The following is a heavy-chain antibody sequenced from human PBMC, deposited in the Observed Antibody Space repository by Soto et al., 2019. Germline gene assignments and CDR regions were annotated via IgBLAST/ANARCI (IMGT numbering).Heavy chain of an antibody. V-gene: IGHV1-8*01. Sequence: QVQLVQSGAEVKKPGASVKVSCKASGSTFTSYDINWVRQATGQGLEWMGWMNPNSGNTGYAQKLQGRVTMTTNTTRRTAEVEGSSLRSEDTAVYYCARIRPWYNWNPRGSNCMDVWGQGTTVTVAS. D-gene: IGHD1-20*01. CDR3: ARIRPWYNWNPRGSNCMDV. CDR1: GSTFTSYD. CDR2: MNPNSGNT. J-gene: IGHJ6*02.